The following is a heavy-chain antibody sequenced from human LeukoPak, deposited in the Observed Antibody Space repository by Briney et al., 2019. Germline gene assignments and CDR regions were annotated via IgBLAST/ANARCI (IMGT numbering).Heavy chain of an antibody. CDR1: GYTFTGYY. D-gene: IGHD2-15*01. V-gene: IGHV1-2*02. Sequence: ASVKVSCKASGYTFTGYYMHWVRQAPGQGLEWMGWINPNSGGTNYAQKFQGRVTMTRDTSISTAYMELSRLRSDGTAVYYCARAFVYCSGGSCENTNAFDIWGQGTMVTVSS. CDR2: INPNSGGT. CDR3: ARAFVYCSGGSCENTNAFDI. J-gene: IGHJ3*02.